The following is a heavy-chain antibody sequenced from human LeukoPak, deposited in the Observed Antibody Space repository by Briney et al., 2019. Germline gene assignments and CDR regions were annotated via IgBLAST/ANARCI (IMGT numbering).Heavy chain of an antibody. CDR1: GGSISSYY. CDR3: ARSPGYSSGWYGGKRTGYFDN. D-gene: IGHD6-19*01. V-gene: IGHV4-59*01. Sequence: SETLSLTCTVSGGSISSYYWSWIRQPPGKGLEWIGYIYYSGSTNYNPSLKSRVTISVDTSKNQFSLKLSSVTAADTAVYYCARSPGYSSGWYGGKRTGYFDNWGQGTLVTVSS. CDR2: IYYSGST. J-gene: IGHJ4*02.